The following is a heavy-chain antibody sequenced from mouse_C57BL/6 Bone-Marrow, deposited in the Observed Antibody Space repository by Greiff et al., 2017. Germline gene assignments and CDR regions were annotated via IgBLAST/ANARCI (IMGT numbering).Heavy chain of an antibody. CDR3: ASYPSYYYGSSYVGN. CDR2: IYPRSGNT. V-gene: IGHV1-81*01. J-gene: IGHJ3*01. D-gene: IGHD1-1*01. CDR1: GYTFTSYG. Sequence: VQLQQSGAELARPGASVKLSCKASGYTFTSYGISWVKQRPGQGLEWIGEIYPRSGNTYYNEKFKGKATLTADKSSSTAYMELRSLTSEDSAVYFCASYPSYYYGSSYVGNWGQGTLVTVSA.